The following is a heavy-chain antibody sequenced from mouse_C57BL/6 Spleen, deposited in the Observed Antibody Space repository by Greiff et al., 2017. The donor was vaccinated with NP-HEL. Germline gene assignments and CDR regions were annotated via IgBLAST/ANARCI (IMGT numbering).Heavy chain of an antibody. CDR1: GYTFTDYN. Sequence: EVKLQESGPELVKPGASVKMSCKASGYTFTDYNMHWVKQSHGKSLEWIGYINPNNGGTSYNQKFKGKATLTVNKSSSTAYMELRSLTSEDSAVYYCARNGYYAYFDVWGTGTTVTVSS. CDR3: ARNGYYAYFDV. V-gene: IGHV1-22*01. J-gene: IGHJ1*03. CDR2: INPNNGGT. D-gene: IGHD2-3*01.